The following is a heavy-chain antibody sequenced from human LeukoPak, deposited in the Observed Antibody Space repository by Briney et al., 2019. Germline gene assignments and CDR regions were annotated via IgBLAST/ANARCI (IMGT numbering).Heavy chain of an antibody. CDR3: ARGARRVDIVVVPAAINEPGFDY. D-gene: IGHD2-2*02. CDR1: GYTFTSYY. J-gene: IGHJ4*02. V-gene: IGHV1-46*01. CDR2: INPSGGST. Sequence: ASVKVSCKASGYTFTSYYMHWVRQAPGQGLEWMGIINPSGGSTSYAQKFQGRATMTRDTSTSTVYMELSSLRSEDTAVYYCARGARRVDIVVVPAAINEPGFDYWGQGTLVTVSS.